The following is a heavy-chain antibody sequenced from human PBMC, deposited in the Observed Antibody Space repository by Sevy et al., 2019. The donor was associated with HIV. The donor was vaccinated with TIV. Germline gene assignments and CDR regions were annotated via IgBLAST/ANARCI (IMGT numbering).Heavy chain of an antibody. CDR3: AKGNSGSFDY. V-gene: IGHV3-7*01. CDR2: IKQDESEK. D-gene: IGHD3-22*01. CDR1: GFSFSTYW. Sequence: GGFLRLSCAASGFSFSTYWMHWVRQAPGKGREWVANIKQDESEKYYVASVKGRFTISTDNAKNSVYLEMNSLRPEDTAIYYCAKGNSGSFDYWGQGTLVTVSS. J-gene: IGHJ4*02.